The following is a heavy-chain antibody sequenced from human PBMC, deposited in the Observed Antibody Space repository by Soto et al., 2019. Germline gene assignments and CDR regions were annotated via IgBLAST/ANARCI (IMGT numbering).Heavy chain of an antibody. D-gene: IGHD6-13*01. CDR1: GFTFDDYA. J-gene: IGHJ4*02. CDR3: AKESGRRPGIAAAGTFY. CDR2: ISWNSGSI. V-gene: IGHV3-9*01. Sequence: HPGGSLRLSCAASGFTFDDYAMHWVRQAPGKGLEWVSGISWNSGSIGYADSVKGRFTISRDNAKNSLYLQMNSLRAEDTALYYCAKESGRRPGIAAAGTFYWGQGTLVTVSS.